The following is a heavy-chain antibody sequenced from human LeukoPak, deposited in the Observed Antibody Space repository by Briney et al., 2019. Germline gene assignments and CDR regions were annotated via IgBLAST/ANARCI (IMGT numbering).Heavy chain of an antibody. CDR2: IKEDGSEK. Sequence: GGSLSLSCAASGFTFSNYWMSWVRQAPGEGLEWVANIKEDGSEKYYVDSVKGRFTISRDNARNSLYLQMNSLRAEDTAVYYCASGRQLGYWGQGTLVTVSS. V-gene: IGHV3-7*01. CDR1: GFTFSNYW. J-gene: IGHJ4*02. D-gene: IGHD6-13*01. CDR3: ASGRQLGY.